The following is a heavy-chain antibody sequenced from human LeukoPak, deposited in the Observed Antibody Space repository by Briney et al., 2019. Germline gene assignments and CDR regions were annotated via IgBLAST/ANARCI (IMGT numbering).Heavy chain of an antibody. CDR3: ARWDCSSGTCYYLDY. V-gene: IGHV4-59*01. D-gene: IGHD2-15*01. Sequence: SETLSLTCSVSGGSINNYYWGWIRRPPGRGLEYIGHIYYTGKTDYNPSFKSRVTMSVDTSKNQLSLKLHFLTAADTAVYYCARWDCSSGTCYYLDYWGEGTLVIVSS. J-gene: IGHJ4*02. CDR1: GGSINNYY. CDR2: IYYTGKT.